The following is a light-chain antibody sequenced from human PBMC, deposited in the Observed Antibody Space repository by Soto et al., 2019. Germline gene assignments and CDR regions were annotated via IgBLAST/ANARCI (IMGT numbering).Light chain of an antibody. CDR3: SSYSSSSTSYV. Sequence: QSALTQPASVSGSPGQSITISCTGTSSDIGGFYYVSWYQHHPGKDPKLMIYQVSNRPSGVSNRFSGSKSGNTASLTISGTQAQEEADYSCSSYSSSSTSYVFGAGTKVTV. V-gene: IGLV2-14*01. CDR1: SSDIGGFYY. CDR2: QVS. J-gene: IGLJ1*01.